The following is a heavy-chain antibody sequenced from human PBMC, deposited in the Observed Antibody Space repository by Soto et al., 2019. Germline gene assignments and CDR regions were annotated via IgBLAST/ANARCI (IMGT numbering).Heavy chain of an antibody. Sequence: GWSLRLSCAASGFTFSDYYMSWIRQAPGKGLEWVSYISSSGSSIYYADSVKGRFTISRDNAKNSLYLQMNSLRAEDTAVYYCARDWYYYDSSADAFDIWGQGTMVTVSS. CDR3: ARDWYYYDSSADAFDI. CDR1: GFTFSDYY. CDR2: ISSSGSSI. V-gene: IGHV3-11*01. D-gene: IGHD3-22*01. J-gene: IGHJ3*02.